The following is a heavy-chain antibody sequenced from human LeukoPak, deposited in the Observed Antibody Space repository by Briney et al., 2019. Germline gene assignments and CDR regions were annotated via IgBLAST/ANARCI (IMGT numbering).Heavy chain of an antibody. Sequence: SETLSLTCTVSGGSISSSSYYWGWIRQPPGKGLEWIGYIYYSGSTYYNPSLKSRVTISVDTSKNQFSLKLSSVTAADTAVYFCAVYDSSGFDYWGQGTLVTVSS. V-gene: IGHV4-31*03. D-gene: IGHD3-22*01. CDR2: IYYSGST. CDR1: GGSISSSSYY. CDR3: AVYDSSGFDY. J-gene: IGHJ4*02.